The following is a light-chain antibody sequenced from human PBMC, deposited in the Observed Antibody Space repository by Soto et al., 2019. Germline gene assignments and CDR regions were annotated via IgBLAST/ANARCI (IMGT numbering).Light chain of an antibody. V-gene: IGKV1-39*01. CDR2: AAS. CDR1: QSISSY. CDR3: LQDYNYPQT. J-gene: IGKJ1*01. Sequence: DIQMTQSPSSLSASVGDRVTITCRASQSISSYLNWYQQKPGKAPKLLIYAASSLQSWVPSRFTGSGSGTDFTLTISSLQPEDFATYYCLQDYNYPQTFGQGTKVDIK.